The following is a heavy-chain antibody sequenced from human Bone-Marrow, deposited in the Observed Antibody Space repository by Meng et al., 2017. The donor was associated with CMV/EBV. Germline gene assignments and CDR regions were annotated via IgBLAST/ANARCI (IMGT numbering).Heavy chain of an antibody. D-gene: IGHD6-19*01. Sequence: GESLKISCAASGFTFTSYAMNWVRQAPGQGLEWMGWINTNTGNPTYAQGFTGRFVFSLDTSVSTAYLQICSLKAEDTAVYYCARDRAIAVAGYYYYYGMDVWGQGTTVTVSS. CDR2: INTNTGNP. CDR1: GFTFTSYA. V-gene: IGHV7-4-1*01. J-gene: IGHJ6*02. CDR3: ARDRAIAVAGYYYYYGMDV.